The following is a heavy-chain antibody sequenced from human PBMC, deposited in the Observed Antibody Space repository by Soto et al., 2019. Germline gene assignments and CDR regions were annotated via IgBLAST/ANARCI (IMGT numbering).Heavy chain of an antibody. Sequence: QVQLQESGPGLVKPSGTLSLTCAVAGGSISSSNWWSWVRQPPGKGLEWIGESYHSGSTKYNPSLKSRVTISVDKSTIQFSLTLSSVTAADTAVYYCARVSGSYYYGMDVWGQGTTVTVSS. CDR2: SYHSGST. CDR3: ARVSGSYYYGMDV. J-gene: IGHJ6*02. V-gene: IGHV4-4*02. CDR1: GGSISSSNW.